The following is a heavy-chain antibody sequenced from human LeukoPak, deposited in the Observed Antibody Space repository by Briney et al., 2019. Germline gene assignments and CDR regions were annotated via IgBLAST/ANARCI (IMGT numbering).Heavy chain of an antibody. V-gene: IGHV4-30-4*08. CDR1: GGSISSGDYY. Sequence: PSETLSLTCTVSGGSISSGDYYWSWIRQPPGKGLEWIGYIYYSGSTYYNPSLKSRVTISVDTSKNQFSLKLSSVTAADTAVYYCAREDTMVQGVHYYYYMDVWGKGTTVTVSS. CDR2: IYYSGST. J-gene: IGHJ6*03. CDR3: AREDTMVQGVHYYYYMDV. D-gene: IGHD3-10*01.